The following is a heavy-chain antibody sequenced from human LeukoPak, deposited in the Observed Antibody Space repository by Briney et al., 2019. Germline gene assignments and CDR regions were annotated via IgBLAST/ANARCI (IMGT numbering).Heavy chain of an antibody. D-gene: IGHD1-26*01. CDR3: TRDTIGSLDY. CDR2: IKQDGSTK. J-gene: IGHJ4*02. CDR1: GFTFANSW. Sequence: PGGSLRLSCAASGFTFANSWMAWVRQAPGKGPEWVANIKQDGSTKHYADSLKGRFTISRDNPKNSLFLQMNNLRADDTAIYYCTRDTIGSLDYWGQGILVTVAS. V-gene: IGHV3-7*01.